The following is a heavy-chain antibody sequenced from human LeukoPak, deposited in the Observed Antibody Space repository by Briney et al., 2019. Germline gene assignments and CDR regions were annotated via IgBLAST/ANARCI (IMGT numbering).Heavy chain of an antibody. J-gene: IGHJ4*02. D-gene: IGHD4-17*01. CDR3: ARIEGVTTSFGDY. CDR2: INPNSGGT. V-gene: IGHV1-2*02. CDR1: GYTFTGYY. Sequence: ASVKVSCKASGYTFTGYYMHWVRQAPGQGLEWMGWINPNSGGTNYAQNFQGRVTMTRDTSISTAYMELSRLRSDDTAVYYCARIEGVTTSFGDYWGQGTLVTVSS.